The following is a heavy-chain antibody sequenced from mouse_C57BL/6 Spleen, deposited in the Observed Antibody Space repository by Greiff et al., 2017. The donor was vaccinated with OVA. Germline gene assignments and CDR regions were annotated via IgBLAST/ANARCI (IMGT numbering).Heavy chain of an antibody. D-gene: IGHD1-1*01. CDR2: INPSNGGT. Sequence: VQLQQPGTELVKPGASVKLSCKASGYTFTSYWMHWVKQRPGQGLEWIGNINPSNGGTNYNEKFKSKATMTVDKSSSTAYMQLSSLTSEDSAVYYCARAGTTVRAEDALDYWGQGTSVTVSS. CDR1: GYTFTSYW. J-gene: IGHJ4*01. V-gene: IGHV1-53*01. CDR3: ARAGTTVRAEDALDY.